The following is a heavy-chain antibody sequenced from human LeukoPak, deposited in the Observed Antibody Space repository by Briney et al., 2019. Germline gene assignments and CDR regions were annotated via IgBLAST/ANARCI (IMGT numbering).Heavy chain of an antibody. D-gene: IGHD2-2*01. V-gene: IGHV5-51*01. Sequence: GESLKISCKGSGYSFTSYWIGWVRQMPGKGLEWMGIIYPGDSDTRYSPSFQGQVTISADKSISTAYLQWSSLKASDTAMYYCARERFGYCSSTSCYWDAFDIWGQGTMVTVSS. J-gene: IGHJ3*02. CDR3: ARERFGYCSSTSCYWDAFDI. CDR2: IYPGDSDT. CDR1: GYSFTSYW.